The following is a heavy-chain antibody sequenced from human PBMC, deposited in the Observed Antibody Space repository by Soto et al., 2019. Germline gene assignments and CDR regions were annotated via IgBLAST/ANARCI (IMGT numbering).Heavy chain of an antibody. D-gene: IGHD2-15*01. CDR1: GGSVYSNVHY. J-gene: IGHJ4*02. CDR2: IDNNGVT. Sequence: SETLSLTCIVSGGSVYSNVHYWGWIRHPPGKGLEWIGSIDNNGVTNYNSSLKSRVTISRDTSKNQFSLRSTSVTAADTAVYYCGKILVGATGHTDADSWGPGTLVTVSS. V-gene: IGHV4-39*01. CDR3: GKILVGATGHTDADS.